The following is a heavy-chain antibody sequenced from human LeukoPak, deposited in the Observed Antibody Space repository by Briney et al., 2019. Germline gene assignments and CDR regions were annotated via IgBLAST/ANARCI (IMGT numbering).Heavy chain of an antibody. CDR2: IYYSGST. Sequence: PSETLSLTCTVSSGSLSSSSYYWGWLRQPPGKGLEWIGSIYYSGSTYYNPYLKSRVTISVDPSKNQFSLKLSAVTAADTAVYYCARGLMMAVAGRGEFHYWGQGTLVTVPS. J-gene: IGHJ4*02. CDR3: ARGLMMAVAGRGEFHY. CDR1: SGSLSSSSYY. D-gene: IGHD6-13*01. V-gene: IGHV4-39*07.